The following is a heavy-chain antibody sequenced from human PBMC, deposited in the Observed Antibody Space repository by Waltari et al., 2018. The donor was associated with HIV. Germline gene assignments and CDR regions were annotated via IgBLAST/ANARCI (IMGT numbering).Heavy chain of an antibody. J-gene: IGHJ5*02. V-gene: IGHV4-39*01. CDR2: MFYSGRT. CDR3: ARQAYYYGSGSANWFDP. CDR1: GRSTTSKTYY. D-gene: IGHD3-10*01. Sequence: LQLQESGPGLVKPSETLSLIRSSSGRSTTSKTYYWGWIRQPPGKGLGWIGSMFYSGRTYYNPSLKSRVTISVDTSKNQFSLKLSSVTAADTALYYCARQAYYYGSGSANWFDPWGQGTLVTVSS.